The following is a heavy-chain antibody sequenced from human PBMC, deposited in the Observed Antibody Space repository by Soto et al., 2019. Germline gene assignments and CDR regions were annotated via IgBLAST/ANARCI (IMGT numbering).Heavy chain of an antibody. D-gene: IGHD6-13*01. Sequence: QTLALPLGLSRDTVSRNSSALDWIRQAPSRGLEWLGRTYYRSKWYNDYAVSVKSRITINPDTSKKQFSLHLNSVTPGDTAVYYCARGGIAAAGTPFDPWSQGTLVT. CDR2: TYYRSKWYN. CDR3: ARGGIAAAGTPFDP. V-gene: IGHV6-1*01. J-gene: IGHJ5*02. CDR1: RDTVSRNSSA.